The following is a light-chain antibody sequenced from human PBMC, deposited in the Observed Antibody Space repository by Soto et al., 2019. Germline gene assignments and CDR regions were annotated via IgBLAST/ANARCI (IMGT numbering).Light chain of an antibody. CDR1: SSDVGGYNY. CDR3: SSYTISSTLVV. Sequence: QSALTQPASVSGSPGQSITISCTGTSSDVGGYNYVSWYQQHPGKAPKLMIYDVSNRPSGVSNRFSGSKSGNTASLTISGLQAEYEADYYCSSYTISSTLVVVGGGTKLTVL. CDR2: DVS. V-gene: IGLV2-14*01. J-gene: IGLJ2*01.